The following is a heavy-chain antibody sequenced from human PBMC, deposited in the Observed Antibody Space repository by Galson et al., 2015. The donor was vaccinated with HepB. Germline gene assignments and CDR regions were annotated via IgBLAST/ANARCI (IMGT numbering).Heavy chain of an antibody. CDR3: ARGYTYGGTRYYFDY. CDR2: ISNTGGST. D-gene: IGHD5-18*01. Sequence: SLRLSCAASGFTFSTYAMNWVRQAPGKGLEWVSVISNTGGSTYYADSVKGRFTISRDNSKNTLYLQMNSLRAEDTAVYYCARGYTYGGTRYYFDYWGQGTLVTVSS. CDR1: GFTFSTYA. V-gene: IGHV3-23*01. J-gene: IGHJ4*02.